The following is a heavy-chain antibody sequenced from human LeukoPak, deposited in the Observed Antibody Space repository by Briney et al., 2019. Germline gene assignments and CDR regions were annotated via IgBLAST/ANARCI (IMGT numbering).Heavy chain of an antibody. Sequence: SETLSLTCAVYGGSFSGYYWSWIRQPPGKGLEWIGEINHSGSTNYNPSLKSRVTISVDTSKNQFSLKLSSVTAADTAVYYCARHATNYYDSSGYYTQPYFDYWGQGTLVTVSS. CDR3: ARHATNYYDSSGYYTQPYFDY. J-gene: IGHJ4*02. V-gene: IGHV4-34*01. D-gene: IGHD3-22*01. CDR1: GGSFSGYY. CDR2: INHSGST.